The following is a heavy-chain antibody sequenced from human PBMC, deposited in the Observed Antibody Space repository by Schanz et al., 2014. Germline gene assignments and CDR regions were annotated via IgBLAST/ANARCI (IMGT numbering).Heavy chain of an antibody. CDR2: IIPVLAIA. Sequence: QVQLVQSGAEVKKPGSSVKVSCKASGGTFSTYTISWVRQAPGQGLEWMGRIIPVLAIADYAQKFQGRVTITADKSSDTAYMELSSLRSEDTAVYYCAREVGLYDRGWFDPWGQGTLVTVSS. V-gene: IGHV1-69*08. J-gene: IGHJ5*02. D-gene: IGHD3-22*01. CDR3: AREVGLYDRGWFDP. CDR1: GGTFSTYT.